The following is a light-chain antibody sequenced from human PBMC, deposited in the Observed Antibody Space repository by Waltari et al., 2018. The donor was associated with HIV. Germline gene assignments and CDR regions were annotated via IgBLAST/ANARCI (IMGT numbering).Light chain of an antibody. CDR3: QTLDIGIRV. Sequence: QLVLTQSASASASLGASVKLTCTLSSGYTAYAIAWHQQQAEKGPRYLMKVNSDGSYRRGVGLPVRVSGASSEAERYLTISSLQSDDEADYYCQTLDIGIRVFGGGTKLTVL. CDR2: VNSDGSY. CDR1: SGYTAYA. V-gene: IGLV4-69*01. J-gene: IGLJ3*02.